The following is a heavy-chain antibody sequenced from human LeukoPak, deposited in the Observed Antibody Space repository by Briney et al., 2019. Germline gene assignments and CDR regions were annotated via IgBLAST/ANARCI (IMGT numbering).Heavy chain of an antibody. CDR2: IYYSGST. CDR3: ARGLTPNWNYGGINPKRWFDP. J-gene: IGHJ5*02. V-gene: IGHV4-39*07. Sequence: SETLSLTCSVSGGSISSSRYYWGWIRQPPGEGLEWIGSIYYSGSTYYNPSLKSRVTISVDTSQNQFSLKLSSVTAADTAVYYCARGLTPNWNYGGINPKRWFDPWGQGTLVTVSS. CDR1: GGSISSSRYY. D-gene: IGHD1-7*01.